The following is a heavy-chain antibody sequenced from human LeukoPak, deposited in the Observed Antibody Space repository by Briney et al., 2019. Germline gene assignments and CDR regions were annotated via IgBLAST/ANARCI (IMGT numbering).Heavy chain of an antibody. CDR3: ASPSGDESGCYYSWYFHH. Sequence: SETLSLTCTVSGGSISSSSYYWGWIRQPPGKGLEWIGSIYYSGSTYYNPSLKSRVTISVDTSKNQFSLKLSSVTAADTAVYFCASPSGDESGCYYSWYFHHGGPGILVTVSS. CDR2: IYYSGST. D-gene: IGHD3-22*01. V-gene: IGHV4-39*07. CDR1: GGSISSSSYY. J-gene: IGHJ1*01.